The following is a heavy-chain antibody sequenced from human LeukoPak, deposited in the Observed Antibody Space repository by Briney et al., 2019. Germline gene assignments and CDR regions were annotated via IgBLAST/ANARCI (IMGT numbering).Heavy chain of an antibody. J-gene: IGHJ1*01. CDR2: IYYSGST. D-gene: IGHD6-19*01. Sequence: PSQTLSLTCTASGGSISSGGYYWSWIRQHPGKGLEWIGYIYYSGSTYYNPSLKSRVTISVDTSKNQFSLKLSSVTAADTAVYYCASYLSSGWPLGYFQHWGQGTLVTVSS. CDR1: GGSISSGGYY. CDR3: ASYLSSGWPLGYFQH. V-gene: IGHV4-31*03.